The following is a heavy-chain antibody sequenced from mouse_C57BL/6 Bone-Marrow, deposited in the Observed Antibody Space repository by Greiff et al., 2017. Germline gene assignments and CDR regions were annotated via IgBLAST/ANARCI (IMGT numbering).Heavy chain of an antibody. V-gene: IGHV1-62-2*01. CDR3: ARSERALGHAWFAY. CDR1: GYSFTEYT. CDR2: FYPGSGSI. J-gene: IGHJ3*01. D-gene: IGHD4-1*01. Sequence: QVQLKQSGAELVKPGASVKLSCKASGYSFTEYTIHWVKQRSGQGLEWIGWFYPGSGSITYNEKFKDKATLTADKSSSTVSMELSSLTSEDSAVYFCARSERALGHAWFAYWGQGTLVTVSA.